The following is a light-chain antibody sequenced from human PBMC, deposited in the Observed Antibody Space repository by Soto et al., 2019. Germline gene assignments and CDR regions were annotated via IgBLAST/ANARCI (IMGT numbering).Light chain of an antibody. CDR2: AAS. CDR3: QQNNTFPLS. V-gene: IGKV1-12*01. Sequence: DIPMTQSPSFVSASVGDRVTITCRASQGISTWLAWYQQKPGKAPNLLIYAASNLQNGVPSRFSGSGSGTDFTLTISSLQPEDFATYYCQQNNTFPLSFGPGTKVDVK. J-gene: IGKJ3*01. CDR1: QGISTW.